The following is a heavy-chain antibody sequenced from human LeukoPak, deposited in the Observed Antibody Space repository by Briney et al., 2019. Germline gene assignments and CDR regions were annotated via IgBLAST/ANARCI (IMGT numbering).Heavy chain of an antibody. V-gene: IGHV3-48*01. Sequence: GGSLRLSCAASGFTFSSYSMNWVRQAPGKGLEWVSYISSSSSTIYYADFVKGRFTISRDNAKNSLYLQMNSLRAEDTAVYYCARGYYDFWSGYDYWGQGTLVTVSS. CDR2: ISSSSSTI. D-gene: IGHD3-3*01. J-gene: IGHJ4*02. CDR3: ARGYYDFWSGYDY. CDR1: GFTFSSYS.